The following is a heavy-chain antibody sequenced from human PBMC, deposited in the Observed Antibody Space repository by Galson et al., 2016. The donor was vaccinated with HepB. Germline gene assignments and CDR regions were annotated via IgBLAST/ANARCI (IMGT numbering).Heavy chain of an antibody. CDR1: GFTFSSSA. J-gene: IGHJ4*02. D-gene: IGHD6-13*01. Sequence: SLRLSCAASGFTFSSSAMHWVRQAPGKGLEWVALISYDGSNKYYADSVKGRFTISRDNSKSTLYLQMNSLRAEDTAVYYCARASSSGGRGYFDYWGQGTLVTVSS. CDR3: ARASSSGGRGYFDY. V-gene: IGHV3-30*04. CDR2: ISYDGSNK.